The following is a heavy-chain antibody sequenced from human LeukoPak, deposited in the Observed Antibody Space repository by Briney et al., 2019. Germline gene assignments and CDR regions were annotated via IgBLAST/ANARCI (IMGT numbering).Heavy chain of an antibody. CDR2: MDKDGSDK. CDR1: GFIFGNYW. Sequence: PGGSLRLSCAASGFIFGNYWMSWVRRAPGMGLQWVASMDKDGSDKLYVDSVKGRFTISRDNAKNSLYLQTNSLRAEDTAVYYCARVVPDLDFDFWGQGTLVTVSS. J-gene: IGHJ4*02. D-gene: IGHD2-21*02. V-gene: IGHV3-7*01. CDR3: ARVVPDLDFDF.